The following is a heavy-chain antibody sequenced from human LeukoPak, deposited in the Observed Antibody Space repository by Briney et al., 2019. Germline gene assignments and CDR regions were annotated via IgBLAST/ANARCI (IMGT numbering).Heavy chain of an antibody. V-gene: IGHV4-34*01. D-gene: IGHD4-11*01. CDR3: ARAEKLQSDAFDI. CDR1: GGSFSGYY. CDR2: INHSGST. Sequence: WETLSLTCAVYGGSFSGYYWSWIRQSPGKGLEWIREINHSGSTNYNPSRKSRVTISIDTYKNQFSLKLSSVTAADAAVYYCARAEKLQSDAFDIWGQGTMVTVSS. J-gene: IGHJ3*02.